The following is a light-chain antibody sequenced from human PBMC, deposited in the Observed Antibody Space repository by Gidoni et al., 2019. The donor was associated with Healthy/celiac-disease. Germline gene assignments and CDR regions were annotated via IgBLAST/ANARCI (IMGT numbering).Light chain of an antibody. Sequence: NFMLTQPHSVSESPGKTVTISCTGSSGSIASNYVQWYQQRPGSAPTTVIDGDHQRPSGVPDRFSGSIDSSSNSASLTISGLKTEDEADYYCQSYDSSNHEVFGGGTKLTVL. CDR1: SGSIASNY. V-gene: IGLV6-57*02. J-gene: IGLJ3*02. CDR2: GDH. CDR3: QSYDSSNHEV.